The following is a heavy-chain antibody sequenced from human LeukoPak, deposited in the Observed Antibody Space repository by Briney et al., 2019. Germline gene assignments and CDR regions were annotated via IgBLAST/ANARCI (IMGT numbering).Heavy chain of an antibody. CDR2: IYSGGST. CDR3: ARFIVGATTGDWFDP. J-gene: IGHJ5*02. Sequence: GGSLRLSCAASGFTVSSNYMSWVRQAPGKGLEWVSVIYSGGSTYYADSVKGRFTISRDNSKNTLYLQMNSLRAEDTAVYYCARFIVGATTGDWFDPWGQGTLIYVSS. V-gene: IGHV3-66*01. D-gene: IGHD1-26*01. CDR1: GFTVSSNY.